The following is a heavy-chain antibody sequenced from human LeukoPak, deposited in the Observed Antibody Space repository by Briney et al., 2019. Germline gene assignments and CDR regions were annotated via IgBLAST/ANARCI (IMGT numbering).Heavy chain of an antibody. CDR3: AKGRYSGTTYYFDY. J-gene: IGHJ4*02. CDR2: IKKDGSET. D-gene: IGHD5-12*01. CDR1: GFTFSSYG. Sequence: GGSLRLSCAASGFTFSSYGMHWVRQVPGKGLEWVANIKKDGSETYYVDSVKGRFTISRDNAKNSLYLQMNSLRAEDTAIYHCAKGRYSGTTYYFDYWGQGTLVTVSS. V-gene: IGHV3-7*03.